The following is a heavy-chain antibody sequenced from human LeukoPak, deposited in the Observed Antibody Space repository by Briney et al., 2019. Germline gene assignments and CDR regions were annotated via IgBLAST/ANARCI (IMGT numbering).Heavy chain of an antibody. CDR1: GFTFSDYY. D-gene: IGHD3-3*01. Sequence: GGSLRLSCAASGFTFSDYYMSWIRQAPGKGLEWVSYISSSGSTIYYADSVKGRFTISRDNAKNSLYLQMNSLRAEDTAVYYCARVPYDFWSGYSYYYYYTDVWGKGTTVTVSS. CDR3: ARVPYDFWSGYSYYYYYTDV. V-gene: IGHV3-11*04. J-gene: IGHJ6*03. CDR2: ISSSGSTI.